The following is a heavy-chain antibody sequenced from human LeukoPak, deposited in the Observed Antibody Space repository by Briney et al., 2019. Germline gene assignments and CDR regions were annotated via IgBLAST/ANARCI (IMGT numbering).Heavy chain of an antibody. CDR3: AAVPSCSSSWLFDY. J-gene: IGHJ4*02. V-gene: IGHV1-58*02. Sequence: TSVKVSCKASGFTFNSSAMQWVRQARGQRLGWIGWIVVGSGNTNYAQKFQERVTITRDMSTSTSYMELSSLRSEDTAVYYCAAVPSCSSSWLFDYWGQGALVTVSS. D-gene: IGHD6-13*01. CDR2: IVVGSGNT. CDR1: GFTFNSSA.